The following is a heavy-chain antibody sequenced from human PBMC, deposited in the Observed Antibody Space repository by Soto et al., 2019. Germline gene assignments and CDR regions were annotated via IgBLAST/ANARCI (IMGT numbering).Heavy chain of an antibody. CDR1: GFTFISNA. V-gene: IGHV3-30-3*01. J-gene: IGHJ5*01. Sequence: PWESLRLSCAASGFTFISNAMHWFCHSPYKWRGWVAVISHDGSSKIYADSVKGRFTISRDNSGNTVYLQMNSLRAEDTAVFRCARGRLWTDEQKHGDRFDPWGQGTLVTVSS. CDR2: ISHDGSSK. CDR3: ARGRLWTDEQKHGDRFDP. D-gene: IGHD3-9*01.